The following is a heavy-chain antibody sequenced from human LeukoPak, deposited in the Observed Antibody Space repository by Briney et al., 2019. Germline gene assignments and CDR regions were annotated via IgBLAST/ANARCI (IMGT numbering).Heavy chain of an antibody. V-gene: IGHV3-74*01. CDR2: VDSDGSST. J-gene: IGHJ3*02. D-gene: IGHD2-15*01. CDR3: ARGYCRGGSCYSGDAFDI. Sequence: GGSLRLSCAASGFTFSSYWMHWVRQAPGKGLVWVSRVDSDGSSTSYADSVKGRFTISRDNAKNTLYLQMNSLRAEDTAVYYCARGYCRGGSCYSGDAFDIWGQGTMVTVSS. CDR1: GFTFSSYW.